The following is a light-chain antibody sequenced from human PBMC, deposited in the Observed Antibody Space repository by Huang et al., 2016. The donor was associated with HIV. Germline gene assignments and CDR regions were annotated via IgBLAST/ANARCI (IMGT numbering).Light chain of an antibody. CDR1: QSVGTY. J-gene: IGKJ3*01. Sequence: EIVLTQSPASLSLSPGERVTLSCRASQSVGTYLAWYQQKPGKAPRLLIYDASNRAAGIPARLSGSGSGTDFTLTISSLEPEDFAVYYCQQRGSWPPTFGPGTKVEIK. CDR2: DAS. V-gene: IGKV3-11*01. CDR3: QQRGSWPPT.